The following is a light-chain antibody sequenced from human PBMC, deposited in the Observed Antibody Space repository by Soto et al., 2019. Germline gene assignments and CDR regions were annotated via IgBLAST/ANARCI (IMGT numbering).Light chain of an antibody. Sequence: DIQMTQSPSTLSASVGDRVTITCRASQSISNWLAWYQQKPGKAPKLLIYKAINLQSGVPSRFSGSGSGTEFSLTISGLQPDDFATYYYQRYNDFQYVFGQGTK. CDR3: QRYNDFQYV. J-gene: IGKJ2*01. V-gene: IGKV1-5*03. CDR2: KAI. CDR1: QSISNW.